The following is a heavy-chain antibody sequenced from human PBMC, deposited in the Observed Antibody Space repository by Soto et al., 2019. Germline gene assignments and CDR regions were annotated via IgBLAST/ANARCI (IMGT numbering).Heavy chain of an antibody. CDR3: ARDRGSYGRDV. Sequence: QVQLQESGPGLVKPSQTLSLTCTVSGDSISVGYYWSWIRQHPGKGLEWIGYVSPSGTTYYNPSLKSPVSISTDTSKNQFSLEVSSVTAPDTAVYYCARDRGSYGRDVWGQGTTVTVSS. V-gene: IGHV4-31*01. CDR2: VSPSGTT. J-gene: IGHJ6*02. CDR1: GDSISVGYY.